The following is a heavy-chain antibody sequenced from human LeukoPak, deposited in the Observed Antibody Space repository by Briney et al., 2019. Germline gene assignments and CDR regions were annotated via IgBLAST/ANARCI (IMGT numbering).Heavy chain of an antibody. CDR1: GGSFSGYY. CDR2: INHSGST. CDR3: ARSYDFWSGSNWFDP. Sequence: SETLSLTCAVYGGSFSGYYWSWIRQPPGKGLEWIGEINHSGSTNYNPSLKSRVTISVDTSKNQFSLKLSSVTAADTAVYYCARSYDFWSGSNWFDPWGQGTLVTVSS. D-gene: IGHD3-3*01. J-gene: IGHJ5*02. V-gene: IGHV4-34*01.